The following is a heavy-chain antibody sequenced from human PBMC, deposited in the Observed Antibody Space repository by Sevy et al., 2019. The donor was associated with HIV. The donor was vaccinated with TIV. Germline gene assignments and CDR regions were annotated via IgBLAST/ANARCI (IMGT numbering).Heavy chain of an antibody. V-gene: IGHV3-30*02. CDR3: EKDHYDYRTGYYGYYGMDV. Sequence: GGSLRLSCAASGFRFSDYGMHWVRQAPGKGLEWVSLIRFDGSMKYIADSVKGRFTISRDKVEDTLYLQMNSLRPEDTAVYYCEKDHYDYRTGYYGYYGMDVWGQGTTVTVSS. CDR2: IRFDGSMK. CDR1: GFRFSDYG. D-gene: IGHD3-3*01. J-gene: IGHJ6*02.